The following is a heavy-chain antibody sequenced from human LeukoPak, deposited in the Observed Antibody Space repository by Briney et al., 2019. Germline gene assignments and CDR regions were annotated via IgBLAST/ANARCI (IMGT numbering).Heavy chain of an antibody. CDR3: AGYCSSTSCYGDAFDI. V-gene: IGHV3-30*02. CDR1: GFTFSSYG. D-gene: IGHD2-2*01. J-gene: IGHJ3*02. Sequence: GGSLGLSCAASGFTFSSYGMHWVRQAPGKGLEWVAFIRYDGSNKYYADSVKGRFTISRDNSKNTLYLQMNSLRAEDTAVYYCAGYCSSTSCYGDAFDIWGQGTMVTVSS. CDR2: IRYDGSNK.